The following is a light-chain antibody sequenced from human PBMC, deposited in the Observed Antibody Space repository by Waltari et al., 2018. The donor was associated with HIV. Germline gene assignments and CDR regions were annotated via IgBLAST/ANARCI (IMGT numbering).Light chain of an antibody. CDR2: GAS. J-gene: IGKJ2*02. V-gene: IGKV3-15*01. Sequence: EIVMTQSPATLSVSPGERATLSCRASQSVTSNLAWYQKKPGQAPRLLIYGASTRATGIPARFSGSGSGTEFTLTISSLQSEDFAVYYCQHYNNWPPWTFGQGTQLEIK. CDR1: QSVTSN. CDR3: QHYNNWPPWT.